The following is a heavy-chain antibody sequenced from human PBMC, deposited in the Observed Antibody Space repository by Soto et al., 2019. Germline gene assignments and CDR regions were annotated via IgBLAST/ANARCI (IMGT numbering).Heavy chain of an antibody. CDR2: IYYSGST. J-gene: IGHJ6*02. V-gene: IGHV4-31*03. CDR1: GGSIISGGYY. Sequence: PSETLSLTCTVSGGSIISGGYYFSWMRQHPGKGLEWIGYIYYSGSTYYNPSLKSRVTISVDTSKNQFSLKLSSVTAADTAVYYCARVQGPYYYYGMDVWGQGTTVTVSS. CDR3: ARVQGPYYYYGMDV.